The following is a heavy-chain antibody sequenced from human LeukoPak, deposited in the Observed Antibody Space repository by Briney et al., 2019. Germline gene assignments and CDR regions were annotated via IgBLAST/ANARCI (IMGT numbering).Heavy chain of an antibody. D-gene: IGHD4-17*01. J-gene: IGHJ5*02. Sequence: SETLSLTCTLSGGSISNYYWNWIRQPPGKGLDWIGYIYYSGSTKYNPSLKSRATMSLDSSKNQFSLRLTSVTAADMAVYYCAMQVGIYGDYNNWFDPWGQGARVTVSS. CDR3: AMQVGIYGDYNNWFDP. V-gene: IGHV4-59*08. CDR1: GGSISNYY. CDR2: IYYSGST.